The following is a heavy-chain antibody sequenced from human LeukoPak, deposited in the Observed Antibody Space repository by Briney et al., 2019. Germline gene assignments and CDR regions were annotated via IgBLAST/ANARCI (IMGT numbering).Heavy chain of an antibody. Sequence: PSETLSLTCTVSGGSISGYYWSWIRQPAGKGLEWIGCIYTSGSTNYNPSLKSRVTISVDTSKNQFSLKLSSVTAADTAVYYCARSRPGCSSTSCYAVDYWGQGTLVTVSS. CDR1: GGSISGYY. D-gene: IGHD2-2*01. CDR3: ARSRPGCSSTSCYAVDY. V-gene: IGHV4-4*07. J-gene: IGHJ4*02. CDR2: IYTSGST.